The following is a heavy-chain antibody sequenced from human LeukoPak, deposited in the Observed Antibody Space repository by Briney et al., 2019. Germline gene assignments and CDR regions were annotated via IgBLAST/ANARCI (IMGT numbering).Heavy chain of an antibody. D-gene: IGHD4-11*01. V-gene: IGHV4-39*07. J-gene: IGHJ5*02. CDR1: GGSISSSNYY. CDR3: ARQDYSNGCFDP. CDR2: IYYSGST. Sequence: SETLSLTCTVSGGSISSSNYYWGWIRQPPGKGLEWIGSIYYSGSTYYSPSLKSRVTISVDTSKNQFSLKLSSVTAADTAVYFCARQDYSNGCFDPWGRGTLVTVSS.